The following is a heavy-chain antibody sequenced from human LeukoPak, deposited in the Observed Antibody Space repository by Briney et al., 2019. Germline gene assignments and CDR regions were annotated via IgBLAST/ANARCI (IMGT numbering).Heavy chain of an antibody. CDR1: GFTFDNYV. D-gene: IGHD6-19*01. J-gene: IGHJ6*02. Sequence: GGSLKLSCAASGFTFDNYVMAWFRQAPGKGLEWVSTISALFPNTYSADSVKGQFTISRDNSKSTLYLQMNSLRAEDTAVYYCAATRAVAGNYGMDVWGQGTTVTVSS. V-gene: IGHV3-23*01. CDR2: ISALFPNT. CDR3: AATRAVAGNYGMDV.